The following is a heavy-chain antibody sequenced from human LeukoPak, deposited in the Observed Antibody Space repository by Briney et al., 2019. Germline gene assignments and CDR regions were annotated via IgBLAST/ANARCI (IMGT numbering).Heavy chain of an antibody. Sequence: GGSLRLSCAASGFTFSSYGMHWVRQAPGKGLEWVAFIRYDGSSKDYADSVKGRFTISRDNSKNTLYLQMNSLRAEDTAVYYCASRTIYYMDVWGKGTTVTISS. V-gene: IGHV3-30*02. CDR2: IRYDGSSK. D-gene: IGHD1-14*01. J-gene: IGHJ6*03. CDR1: GFTFSSYG. CDR3: ASRTIYYMDV.